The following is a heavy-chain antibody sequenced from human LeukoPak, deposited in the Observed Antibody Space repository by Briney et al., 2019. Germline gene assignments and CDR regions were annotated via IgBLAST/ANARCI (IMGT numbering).Heavy chain of an antibody. J-gene: IGHJ5*02. D-gene: IGHD3-10*01. CDR2: IYYSGST. CDR3: ARGGYYGSGNDFRFDP. CDR1: GVSITSYY. V-gene: IGHV4-59*01. Sequence: SSETLSLTCTVSGVSITSYYWSWIRQTPGKGLEWIGYIYYSGSTNYNPSLKSRVTISVDTSKNQFSLKLSSVTAADTAVYYCARGGYYGSGNDFRFDPWGQGTLVTVSS.